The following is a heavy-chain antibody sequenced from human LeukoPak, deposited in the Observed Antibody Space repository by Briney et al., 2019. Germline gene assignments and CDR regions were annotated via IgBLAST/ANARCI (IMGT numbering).Heavy chain of an antibody. D-gene: IGHD6-6*01. V-gene: IGHV4-31*03. CDR2: IYYSGST. CDR3: ARGSSIAARRVYYYYYMDV. J-gene: IGHJ6*03. Sequence: SETLSLTCTVSGGSISSGGYYWSWIRQHPGEGLEWIGYIYYSGSTYYNPSLKSRVTISVDTSKNQFSLKLSSVTAADTAVYYCARGSSIAARRVYYYYYMDVWGKGTTVTVSS. CDR1: GGSISSGGYY.